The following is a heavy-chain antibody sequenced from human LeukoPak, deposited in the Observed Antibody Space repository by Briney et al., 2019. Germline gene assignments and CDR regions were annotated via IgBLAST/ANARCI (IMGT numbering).Heavy chain of an antibody. D-gene: IGHD1-26*01. CDR3: ARGYSGSLD. J-gene: IGHJ4*02. CDR1: GFTFNSYW. V-gene: IGHV3-74*01. CDR2: INNDGSNT. Sequence: GGSLRLSCAASGFTFNSYWMHWVRQAPGKGLVWVSRINNDGSNTIYADSVKGRFTISRDNAKNTLYLQMNSLRAEDTAVCYCARGYSGSLDWGQGALVTVSS.